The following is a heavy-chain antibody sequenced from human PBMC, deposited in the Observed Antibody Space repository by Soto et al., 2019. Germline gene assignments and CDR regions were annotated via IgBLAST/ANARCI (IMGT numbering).Heavy chain of an antibody. CDR1: GFTFSSYG. Sequence: GGSLRLSCAASGFTFSSYGMHWVRQAPGKGLEWVAVIWYDGSNKYYADSVKGRFTISRDNSKNTLYLQMNSLRAEDTAVYYCARVPGGRIAASFDYWGQGTLVTVSS. J-gene: IGHJ4*02. D-gene: IGHD6-13*01. CDR3: ARVPGGRIAASFDY. CDR2: IWYDGSNK. V-gene: IGHV3-33*01.